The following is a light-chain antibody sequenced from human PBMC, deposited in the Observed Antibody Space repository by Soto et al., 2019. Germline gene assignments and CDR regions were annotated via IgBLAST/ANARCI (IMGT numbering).Light chain of an antibody. V-gene: IGKV1-39*01. CDR2: HAS. J-gene: IGKJ2*01. Sequence: DIQMTQSPSSLSASVGDRLTITCRASQSISSYLDWYQQKPGEAPKLLIHHASTLQSVVPSRFSGGGSGTDLTLTHNNLQPEDFATYYCLQSYNMPYTFGRGTQLEIK. CDR1: QSISSY. CDR3: LQSYNMPYT.